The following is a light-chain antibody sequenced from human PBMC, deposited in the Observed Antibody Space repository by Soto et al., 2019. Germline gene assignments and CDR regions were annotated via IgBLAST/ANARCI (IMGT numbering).Light chain of an antibody. Sequence: EIVLTQSPAPLSVSPGERAALSCRASQSVSSNLAWYQQTPGQAPRLLIYDASTRVTGIPARFSGSGSGTEFTLTISSLQSEDFAISFCQQCNNLPRTVGQGTKV. J-gene: IGKJ1*01. V-gene: IGKV3-15*01. CDR1: QSVSSN. CDR2: DAS. CDR3: QQCNNLPRT.